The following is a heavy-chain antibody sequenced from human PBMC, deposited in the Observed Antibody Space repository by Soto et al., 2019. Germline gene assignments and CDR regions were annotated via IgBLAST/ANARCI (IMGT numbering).Heavy chain of an antibody. V-gene: IGHV1-58*01. J-gene: IGHJ4*02. CDR2: IVVGSGNT. CDR1: GFTFTSSA. CDR3: AIVGLRLALRPFHF. Sequence: ASVKVSCKASGFTFTSSAVQWVRQARGQRLECIGWIVVGSGNTNYAQKFQERVTITRDMSTSTAYMELSSLRSEDTAVYYCAIVGLRLALRPFHFSRQGPLVTLSS. D-gene: IGHD1-26*01.